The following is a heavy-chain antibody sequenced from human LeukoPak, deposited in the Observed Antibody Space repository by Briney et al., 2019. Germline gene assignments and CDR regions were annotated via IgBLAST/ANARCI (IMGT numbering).Heavy chain of an antibody. D-gene: IGHD6-13*01. CDR1: GFTFSSHW. CDR3: ARGTEGRAWYEGPFDY. J-gene: IGHJ4*02. CDR2: VNKDETST. V-gene: IGHV3-74*01. Sequence: QPGGSLRLSCAASGFTFSSHWMHWVRQVPGKGLVWVSCVNKDETSTAYADSVKGRFTISRDNAKNTLYLQLNSLRAEDTAVYYCARGTEGRAWYEGPFDYWGQGSLVTVSS.